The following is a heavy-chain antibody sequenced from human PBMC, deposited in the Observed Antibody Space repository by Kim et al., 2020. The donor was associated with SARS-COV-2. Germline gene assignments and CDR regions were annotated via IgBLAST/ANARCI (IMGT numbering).Heavy chain of an antibody. V-gene: IGHV4-34*01. Sequence: RTNYTPSLKSRVTISVDTSKNQFSLKLSSVTAADTAVYYCARGIRRFDPWGQGTLVTVSS. J-gene: IGHJ5*02. CDR3: ARGIRRFDP. CDR2: RT.